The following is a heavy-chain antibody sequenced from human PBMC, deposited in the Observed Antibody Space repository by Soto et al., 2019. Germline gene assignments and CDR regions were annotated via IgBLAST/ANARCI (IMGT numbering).Heavy chain of an antibody. Sequence: SVKVSCKASGGTFSSYTISWVRQAPGQGLEWMGRIIPILGIANYAQKFQGRVTITADKSTSTAYMELSSLRSEDTAVYYCARVYCSSTSCYRDDAFDIWGQGTMVTVSS. D-gene: IGHD2-2*02. CDR3: ARVYCSSTSCYRDDAFDI. CDR2: IIPILGIA. V-gene: IGHV1-69*02. CDR1: GGTFSSYT. J-gene: IGHJ3*02.